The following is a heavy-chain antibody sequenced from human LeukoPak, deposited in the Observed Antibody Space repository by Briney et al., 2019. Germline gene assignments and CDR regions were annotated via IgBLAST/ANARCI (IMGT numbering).Heavy chain of an antibody. D-gene: IGHD4-17*01. J-gene: IGHJ5*02. CDR2: IYYTGKT. V-gene: IGHV4-59*12. Sequence: PSETLSLTCTVSGGSISSSYWSWIRQPPGRGLEWIGYIYYTGKTNYNPSLTSRATISVDASENQFSLKLSSVTAADTAVYYCASTNDFGDYMGAWGQGTLVTVSS. CDR1: GGSISSSY. CDR3: ASTNDFGDYMGA.